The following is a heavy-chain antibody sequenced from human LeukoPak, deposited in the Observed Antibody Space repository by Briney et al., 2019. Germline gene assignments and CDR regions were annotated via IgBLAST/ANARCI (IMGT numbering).Heavy chain of an antibody. CDR1: GDSVSSGLHY. CDR2: IYYRGST. Sequence: SETLSLTCTVSGDSVSSGLHYWHWIRQPPGKGLAWIGNIYYRGSTDYNPSLKSRVTMSVDTSKNQFSLKLRSVTAADTAVYYCARDSHFCSGISCDLGWFDPWGQGTLVTVSS. D-gene: IGHD2-2*01. CDR3: ARDSHFCSGISCDLGWFDP. J-gene: IGHJ5*02. V-gene: IGHV4-61*01.